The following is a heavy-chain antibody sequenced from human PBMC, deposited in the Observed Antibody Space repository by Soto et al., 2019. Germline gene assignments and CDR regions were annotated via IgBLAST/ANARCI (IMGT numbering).Heavy chain of an antibody. CDR3: AKDSGVGDDYYYYMDV. Sequence: GGSLRLSCAASGFTFDDYAMHWVRQAPGKGLEWVSGISWNSGSIGYADSVKGRFTISRDNAKNSLYLQMNSLRAEDTALYYCAKDSGVGDDYYYYMDVWGKGTTVTVSS. D-gene: IGHD2-21*01. J-gene: IGHJ6*03. V-gene: IGHV3-9*01. CDR2: ISWNSGSI. CDR1: GFTFDDYA.